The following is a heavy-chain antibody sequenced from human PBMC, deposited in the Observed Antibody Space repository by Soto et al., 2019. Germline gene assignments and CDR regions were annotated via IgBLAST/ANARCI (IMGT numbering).Heavy chain of an antibody. CDR3: ARTSIAAAGNYYYYGMDV. D-gene: IGHD6-13*01. Sequence: GGSLRLSCAASGFTFSSYAMHWVRQAPGKALEWVAVISYDGSNKYYADSVKGRFTITRDNSKNTLYLQMNSLRAEDAAVYYCARTSIAAAGNYYYYGMDVWGQGTTVTVSS. CDR1: GFTFSSYA. V-gene: IGHV3-30-3*01. J-gene: IGHJ6*02. CDR2: ISYDGSNK.